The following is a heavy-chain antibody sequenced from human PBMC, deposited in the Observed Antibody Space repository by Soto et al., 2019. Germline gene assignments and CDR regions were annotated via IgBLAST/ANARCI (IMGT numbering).Heavy chain of an antibody. Sequence: QVQLVESGGGVVQPGRSLRLSCAASGFTFSSYGMHWVRHAPGKGLEWVAVISYDGSNKYYADSVKGRFTISRDNSKNTLYLQMNSLRAEDTAVYYCAKDGAGYSSGWYFDYWGQGTLVTVSS. D-gene: IGHD6-19*01. CDR1: GFTFSSYG. V-gene: IGHV3-30*18. CDR2: ISYDGSNK. CDR3: AKDGAGYSSGWYFDY. J-gene: IGHJ4*02.